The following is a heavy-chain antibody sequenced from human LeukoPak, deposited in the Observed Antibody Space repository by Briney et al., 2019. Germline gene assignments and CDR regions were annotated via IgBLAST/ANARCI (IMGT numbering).Heavy chain of an antibody. J-gene: IGHJ4*02. CDR1: GFTFSSYG. CDR2: ISYDGSNK. V-gene: IGHV3-30*18. Sequence: PGRSLRLSCAASGFTFSSYGMHWVRQAPGKGLEWVAVISYDGSNKYYADSVKGRFTISRDNSKNTLYLQMNSLRAEDTAVYYCAKDNYDSSGYYDLDYWGQGTLVTVSS. CDR3: AKDNYDSSGYYDLDY. D-gene: IGHD3-22*01.